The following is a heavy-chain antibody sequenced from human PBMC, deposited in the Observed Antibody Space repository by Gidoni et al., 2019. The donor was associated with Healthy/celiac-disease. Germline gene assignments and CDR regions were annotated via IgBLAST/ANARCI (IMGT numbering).Heavy chain of an antibody. V-gene: IGHV1-46*01. D-gene: IGHD2-8*02. Sequence: QVQLVQSGAEVKKPGVSVKVSCKASGYTFTSYYMHWVRQAPGQGLEWMGIINPSGGSTSYAQKFQGRVTMTRDTSTSTVYMELSSLRSEDTAVYYCARATRGPGGKTDYYFDYWGQGTLVTVSS. CDR1: GYTFTSYY. J-gene: IGHJ4*02. CDR2: INPSGGST. CDR3: ARATRGPGGKTDYYFDY.